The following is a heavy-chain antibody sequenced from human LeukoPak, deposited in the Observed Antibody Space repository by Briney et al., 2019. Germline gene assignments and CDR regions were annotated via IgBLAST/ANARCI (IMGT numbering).Heavy chain of an antibody. J-gene: IGHJ3*02. D-gene: IGHD6-19*01. CDR2: INHSGST. CDR1: GGSFSGYY. Sequence: SETLSLTCAVYGGSFSGYYWSWIRQPPGKGLEWIGEINHSGSTNYNPSLKSRVTISVDTSKNQFSLKLGSVTAADTAVYYCASAIAVAGTIAFDIWGQGTMVTVSS. CDR3: ASAIAVAGTIAFDI. V-gene: IGHV4-34*01.